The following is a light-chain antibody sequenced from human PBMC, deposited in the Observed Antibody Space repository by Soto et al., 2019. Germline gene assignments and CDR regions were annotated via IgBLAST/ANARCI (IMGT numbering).Light chain of an antibody. J-gene: IGLJ2*01. CDR1: SSDIGDYNY. CDR3: CSYTSSSTV. CDR2: DVS. V-gene: IGLV2-14*01. Sequence: QSVLTQPASVSGSPGQSITISCTGTSSDIGDYNYVSWYQQHPGQAPKLMIYDVSNRPSGISIRFSGSKSGNTASLTISGLQAEDEADYYCCSYTSSSTVFGGGTKLTVL.